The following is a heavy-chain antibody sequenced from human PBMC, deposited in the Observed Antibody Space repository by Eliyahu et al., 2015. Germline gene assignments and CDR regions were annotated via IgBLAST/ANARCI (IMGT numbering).Heavy chain of an antibody. Sequence: EVQLLESGGGLVQPGGSLRLSCAASGFTFSSYXMSWVRQAPGKGLELVSAISGSGGSTYYADSVKGRFTISRDNSKNTLYLQMNSLRAEDTAVYYCATDEKRDYYYYYGMDVWGQGTTVTVSS. CDR3: ATDEKRDYYYYYGMDV. V-gene: IGHV3-23*01. J-gene: IGHJ6*02. CDR1: GFTFSSYX. CDR2: ISGSGGST.